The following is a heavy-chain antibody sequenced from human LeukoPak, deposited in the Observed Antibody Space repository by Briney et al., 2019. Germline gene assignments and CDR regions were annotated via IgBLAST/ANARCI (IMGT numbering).Heavy chain of an antibody. D-gene: IGHD3-22*01. CDR2: IYYSGST. Sequence: SETLSLTCTVSGGSISSSSYYWGWIRQPPGKGLEWIGCIYYSGSTYYNPSLKSRVTISVDTSKNQFSLKLSSVTAADTAVYYCARVGGFYYDSSGIFDYWGQGTLVTVSS. J-gene: IGHJ4*02. CDR1: GGSISSSSYY. CDR3: ARVGGFYYDSSGIFDY. V-gene: IGHV4-39*07.